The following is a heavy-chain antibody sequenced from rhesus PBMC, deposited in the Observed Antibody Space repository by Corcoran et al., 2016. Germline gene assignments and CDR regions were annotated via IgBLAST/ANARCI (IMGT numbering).Heavy chain of an antibody. D-gene: IGHD1-38*01. CDR1: GGSISSGYYY. Sequence: QVQLQESGPGLVKPSETLSLTCAVSGGSISSGYYYWSWIRQPPGKGLEWIGYITYSGSTSYNPSLKSRVTISRDTSKNQFSLKLGSVTAADTAVYYCAVPPTQRRYGLDSWGQGVVVTVSS. CDR3: AVPPTQRRYGLDS. J-gene: IGHJ6*01. V-gene: IGHV4-122*02. CDR2: ITYSGST.